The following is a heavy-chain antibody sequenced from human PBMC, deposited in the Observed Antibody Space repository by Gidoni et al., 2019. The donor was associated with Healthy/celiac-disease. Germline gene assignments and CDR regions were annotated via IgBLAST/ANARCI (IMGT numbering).Heavy chain of an antibody. Sequence: QVQLVQSGAEVKKPGASVKVSCKACGYTFTSYYMHWVRQALGQGLEWMGIINPSGGSTSYAQNFQGRVTMTRDTSTSTVYMELSSLRSEDTAVYYCATGGDERNSDYWGQGTLVTVSS. CDR2: INPSGGST. J-gene: IGHJ4*02. D-gene: IGHD2-21*02. CDR3: ATGGDERNSDY. V-gene: IGHV1-46*01. CDR1: GYTFTSYY.